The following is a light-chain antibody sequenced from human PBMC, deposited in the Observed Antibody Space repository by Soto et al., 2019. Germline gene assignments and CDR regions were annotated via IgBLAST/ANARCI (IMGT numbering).Light chain of an antibody. CDR3: TAWDDSLSGVF. CDR2: RND. Sequence: QSVLTQPPSASGTPGQRVTISCSGSSSNIGSNTVNWYQQVPGTAPKLLIYRNDQRPSGVPDLFSGSKSGTSASLAISGLQFEDEIGYYCTAWDDSLSGVFFGGGTKVTVL. J-gene: IGLJ2*01. V-gene: IGLV1-44*01. CDR1: SSNIGSNT.